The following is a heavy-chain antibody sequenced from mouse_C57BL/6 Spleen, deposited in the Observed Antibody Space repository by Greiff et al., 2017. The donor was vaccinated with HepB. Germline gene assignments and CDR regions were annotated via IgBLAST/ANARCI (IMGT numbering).Heavy chain of an antibody. D-gene: IGHD2-4*01. CDR1: GYSITSGYY. J-gene: IGHJ3*01. V-gene: IGHV3-6*01. CDR2: ISYDGSN. Sequence: EVQRVESGPGLVKPSQSLSLTCSVTGYSITSGYYWNWIRQFPGNKLEWMGYISYDGSNNYNPSLKNRISITRDTSKNQFFLKLNSVTTEDTATYYCARAHDYDVWFAYWGQGTLVTVSA. CDR3: ARAHDYDVWFAY.